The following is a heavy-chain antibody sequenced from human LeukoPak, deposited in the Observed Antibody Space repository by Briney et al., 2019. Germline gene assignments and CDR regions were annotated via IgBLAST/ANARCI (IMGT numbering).Heavy chain of an antibody. Sequence: SVKVSCKASGGTFSSYAINWVRQAPGQGLEWMGGIIPIFGTANYAQKFQGRVTITADESTSTAYMELSSLRSEDTAVYYCARGLLAAGPSPSWFDPWGQGTLVTVSS. CDR3: ARGLLAAGPSPSWFDP. D-gene: IGHD6-13*01. CDR1: GGTFSSYA. V-gene: IGHV1-69*13. CDR2: IIPIFGTA. J-gene: IGHJ5*02.